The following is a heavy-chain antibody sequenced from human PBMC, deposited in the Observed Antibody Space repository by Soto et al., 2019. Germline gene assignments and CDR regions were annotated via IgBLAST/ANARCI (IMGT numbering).Heavy chain of an antibody. CDR1: GFTFTSSA. Sequence: SVKVSCKASGFTFTSSAVQWVRQARGQRLEWIGWIVVGSGNTNYAQKFQERVTITRDMSTSTAYMELSSLRSEDTAVYYCAAGGLVTDNRYYYYYGMDVWGQGTTVTVSS. D-gene: IGHD2-21*02. J-gene: IGHJ6*02. CDR3: AAGGLVTDNRYYYYYGMDV. V-gene: IGHV1-58*01. CDR2: IVVGSGNT.